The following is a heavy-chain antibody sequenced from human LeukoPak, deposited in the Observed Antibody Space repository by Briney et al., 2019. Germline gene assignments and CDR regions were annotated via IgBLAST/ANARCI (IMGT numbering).Heavy chain of an antibody. CDR3: ARGDYYDSSGLDY. Sequence: SEALSLTCTVSGGSISSSSYYWGWIRQHPGKGLEWIGYIYYSGSTYYNPSLKSRVTISVDTSKNQFSLKLSSVTAADTAVYYCARGDYYDSSGLDYWGQGTLVTVSS. V-gene: IGHV4-31*03. J-gene: IGHJ4*02. D-gene: IGHD3-22*01. CDR2: IYYSGST. CDR1: GGSISSSSYY.